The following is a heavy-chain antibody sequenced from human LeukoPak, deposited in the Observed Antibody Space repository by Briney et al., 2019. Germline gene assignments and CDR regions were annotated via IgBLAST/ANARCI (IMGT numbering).Heavy chain of an antibody. J-gene: IGHJ5*02. CDR2: ISYDGSNK. Sequence: GGSLRLSCAASGFTFSSYGMHWVRQAPGKGLEWVAVISYDGSNKYYADSVKGRFTISRDNFKNTLYLQMNSLRAEDTAVYYCAKDRGSGWFDPWGQGTLVTVSS. V-gene: IGHV3-30*18. D-gene: IGHD2-15*01. CDR3: AKDRGSGWFDP. CDR1: GFTFSSYG.